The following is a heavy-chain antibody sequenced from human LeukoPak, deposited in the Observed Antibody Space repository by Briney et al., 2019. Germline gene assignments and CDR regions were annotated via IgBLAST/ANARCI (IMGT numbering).Heavy chain of an antibody. J-gene: IGHJ4*02. V-gene: IGHV1-18*04. CDR2: ISAYNGNT. Sequence: GASVKVSCKASGYTFTSYGISWVRQAPGQGLEWMGWISAYNGNTNYAQKLQGRVTMTTDTSTSTAYMELRSLRSDDTAVYYCAGRRCSGGSCYSDYWGQGTLVTVSS. D-gene: IGHD2-15*01. CDR3: AGRRCSGGSCYSDY. CDR1: GYTFTSYG.